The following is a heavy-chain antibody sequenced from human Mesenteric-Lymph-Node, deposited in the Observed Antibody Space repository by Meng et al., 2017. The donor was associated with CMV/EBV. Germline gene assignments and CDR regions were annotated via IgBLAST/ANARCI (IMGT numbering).Heavy chain of an antibody. J-gene: IGHJ4*02. CDR1: GLTVSSNY. D-gene: IGHD2-15*01. Sequence: LSCAASGLTVSSNYMSWVRQAPGKGLEWVTVIYSGGSTYYADSVKGRFTISRHNSKNTLYLQMNSLRAEDTAVYYCARAGQDFFFDYWGQGTLVTVSS. CDR2: IYSGGST. CDR3: ARAGQDFFFDY. V-gene: IGHV3-53*04.